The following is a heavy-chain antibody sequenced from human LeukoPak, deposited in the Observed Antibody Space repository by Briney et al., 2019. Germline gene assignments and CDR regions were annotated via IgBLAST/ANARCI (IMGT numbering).Heavy chain of an antibody. Sequence: GGSLRLSCAASGFTFHDHTMHWVRQGPGKRLEGVALITWDGDVTHYADSVKGRFTISRDNSKNSLFLQMNSVTTEDTALYYCTKDAAYSSSWFGYFDYWGQGTLVTVSS. CDR3: TKDAAYSSSWFGYFDY. V-gene: IGHV3-43*01. J-gene: IGHJ4*02. CDR2: ITWDGDVT. CDR1: GFTFHDHT. D-gene: IGHD6-13*01.